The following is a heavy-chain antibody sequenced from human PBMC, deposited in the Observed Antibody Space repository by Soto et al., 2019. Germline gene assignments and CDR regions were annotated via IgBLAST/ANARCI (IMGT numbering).Heavy chain of an antibody. Sequence: ASVKAACKPSGYTFTSYDINWVRRATAQRRGWMGWMNPNSGNTGYAQKFQGRVTMTRNTSISTAYMELSRLRSEDPAVYYCARSHFSYSICWFELSCYSYGMPVWGQCSTLTVS. CDR1: GYTFTSYD. CDR2: MNPNSGNT. J-gene: IGHJ6*02. CDR3: ARSHFSYSICWFELSCYSYGMPV. V-gene: IGHV1-8*01. D-gene: IGHD6-13*01.